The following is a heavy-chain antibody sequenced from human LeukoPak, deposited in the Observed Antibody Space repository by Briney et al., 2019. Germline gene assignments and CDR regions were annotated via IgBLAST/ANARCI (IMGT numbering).Heavy chain of an antibody. CDR3: ASGFSSSPYFDY. Sequence: GGSLRLSCSASGFTFSSYNMNWVRQAPGKGLEWVSSISSSSSYIYYTDSVKGRFTISRDNAKNSLFLQMNSLRDEDTAVYYCASGFSSSPYFDYWGQGTLVTVSS. V-gene: IGHV3-21*01. CDR2: ISSSSSYI. J-gene: IGHJ4*02. D-gene: IGHD6-6*01. CDR1: GFTFSSYN.